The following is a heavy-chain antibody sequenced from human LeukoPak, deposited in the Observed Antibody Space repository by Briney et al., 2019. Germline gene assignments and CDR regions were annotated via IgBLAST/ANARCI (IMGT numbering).Heavy chain of an antibody. D-gene: IGHD3-9*01. Sequence: GESLQISCKGSGYSFTSYWIGWVRQMPGKGLEWMGIIYPGDSDTRYSPSFQGQVTISADKSISTAYLQWSSLKASDGAMYYCARRGDYDILTGTFCFDYWGQGTLVTVSS. CDR1: GYSFTSYW. J-gene: IGHJ4*02. CDR3: ARRGDYDILTGTFCFDY. CDR2: IYPGDSDT. V-gene: IGHV5-51*01.